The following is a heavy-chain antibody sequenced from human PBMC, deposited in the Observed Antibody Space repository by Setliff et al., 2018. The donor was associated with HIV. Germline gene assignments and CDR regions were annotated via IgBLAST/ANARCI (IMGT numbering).Heavy chain of an antibody. Sequence: PSETLSLTCTVSGGSITRTPYYWGWIRKPPGKGLEWIGSIHHSGTAYDNPSLKSRVTISVDPSKNQILLRLSSVTAADTAVYYCARLSGGMVPNYWGQGTLVTVSS. V-gene: IGHV4-39*01. CDR1: GGSITRTPYY. J-gene: IGHJ4*02. CDR3: ARLSGGMVPNY. D-gene: IGHD3-10*01. CDR2: IHHSGTA.